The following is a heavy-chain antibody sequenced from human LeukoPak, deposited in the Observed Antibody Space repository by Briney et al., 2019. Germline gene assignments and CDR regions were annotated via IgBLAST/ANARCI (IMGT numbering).Heavy chain of an antibody. D-gene: IGHD5-18*01. CDR2: ISSSGSTI. CDR3: ARDRRGGYSYGPFFDY. J-gene: IGHJ4*02. CDR1: GFTFSDYY. V-gene: IGHV3-11*04. Sequence: GGSLRLSCAASGFTFSDYYMSWIRQAPGKGLEWVSYISSSGSTIYYADSVKGRFTISRDNAKNSLYLQMNSLRAEDTAVYYCARDRRGGYSYGPFFDYWGQGTLVTVSS.